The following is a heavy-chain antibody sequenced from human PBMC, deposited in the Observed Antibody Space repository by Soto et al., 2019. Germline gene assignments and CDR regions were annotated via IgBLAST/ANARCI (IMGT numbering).Heavy chain of an antibody. CDR2: ISGTGGTT. V-gene: IGHV3-23*01. CDR1: GFTFSGYA. Sequence: GRSMRVPCAASGFTFSGYAMSWVRKDTGKGLEWVSAISGTGGTTYYADSVKGRFTISRDNSRNTLHLQMNSLRAEDTAIYYCAKFFVETGGSSGWPWSFHFWGQGTLVT. CDR3: AKFFVETGGSSGWPWSFHF. J-gene: IGHJ4*02. D-gene: IGHD6-25*01.